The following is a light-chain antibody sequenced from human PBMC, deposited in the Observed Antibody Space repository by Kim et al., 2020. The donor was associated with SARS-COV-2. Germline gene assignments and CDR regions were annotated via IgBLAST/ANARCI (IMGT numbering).Light chain of an antibody. CDR1: NIGSKS. CDR2: HDS. Sequence: SYELTQPPSVSVAPGKTARITCGGNNIGSKSVHWYQQKPGQAPVLVIYHDSDRPSGIPERFSGSNSGNTATLTISRVEAGDEADYCCQVWDSSSDHVVFGGGTQLTVL. V-gene: IGLV3-21*04. J-gene: IGLJ2*01. CDR3: QVWDSSSDHVV.